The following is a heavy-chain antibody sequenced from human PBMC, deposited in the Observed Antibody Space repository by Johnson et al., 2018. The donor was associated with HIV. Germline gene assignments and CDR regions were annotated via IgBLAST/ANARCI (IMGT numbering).Heavy chain of an antibody. CDR1: GFTLSSNY. D-gene: IGHD2-15*01. Sequence: VPLVESGGGLVQPGGSLRLSCAASGFTLSSNYMSWVRQAPGKGLEWVSVIYSGGSTYYADSVKGRFTISRDNSKNTLYLRMNRLRAEDTAVYYCARFCSGGSCYSGVGAFDIWGQGTMVTVSS. CDR2: IYSGGST. J-gene: IGHJ3*02. V-gene: IGHV3-66*01. CDR3: ARFCSGGSCYSGVGAFDI.